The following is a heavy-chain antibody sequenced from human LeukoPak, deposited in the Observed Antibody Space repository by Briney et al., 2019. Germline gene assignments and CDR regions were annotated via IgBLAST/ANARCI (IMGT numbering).Heavy chain of an antibody. CDR1: GFTFSAFG. Sequence: GGSLRLSCAASGFTFSAFGMSWVRQAPGKGLEWVSCVIDSGIDTYHADSVKGRFTISRDNSKNTLYLQMDSLRAEDTAVYYCAKAWNTGRFWYMDVWGKGTTVTISS. D-gene: IGHD2-8*02. J-gene: IGHJ6*04. CDR3: AKAWNTGRFWYMDV. CDR2: VIDSGIDT. V-gene: IGHV3-23*01.